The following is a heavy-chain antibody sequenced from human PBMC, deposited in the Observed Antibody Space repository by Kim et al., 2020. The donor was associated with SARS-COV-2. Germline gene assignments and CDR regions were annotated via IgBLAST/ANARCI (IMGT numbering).Heavy chain of an antibody. Sequence: ASVKVSCKASGYTFTSYYMHWVRQAPGQGLEWMGIINPSGGSTSYAQKFQGRVTMTRDTSTSTVYMELSSLRSEDTAVYYCARDGGGEYGGNSGYYYGMDVWGQGTTVTVSS. CDR2: INPSGGST. J-gene: IGHJ6*02. V-gene: IGHV1-46*01. CDR3: ARDGGGEYGGNSGYYYGMDV. CDR1: GYTFTSYY. D-gene: IGHD3-16*01.